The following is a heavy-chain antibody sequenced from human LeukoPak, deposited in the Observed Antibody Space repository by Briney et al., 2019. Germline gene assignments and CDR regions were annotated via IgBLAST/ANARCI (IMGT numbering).Heavy chain of an antibody. V-gene: IGHV4-34*01. D-gene: IGHD3-10*01. J-gene: IGHJ4*02. CDR3: ARETYYGSGSYYNVERFDY. CDR1: GGSFSGYY. CDR2: INHSGST. Sequence: SETLSLTCAVYGGSFSGYYWSWIRQPPGKGLEWIGEINHSGSTNYNPSLKSRVTISVDTSKNQFSLKLSSVTAADTAVYYCARETYYGSGSYYNVERFDYWGQGTLVTVSS.